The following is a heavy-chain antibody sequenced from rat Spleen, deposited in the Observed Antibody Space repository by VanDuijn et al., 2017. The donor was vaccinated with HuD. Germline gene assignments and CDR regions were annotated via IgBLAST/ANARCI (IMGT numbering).Heavy chain of an antibody. CDR3: TTNIGDY. D-gene: IGHD1-5*01. Sequence: EVQLVESGGGLVQPGRSLKLSCAASGFSFTNYGMAWVRQAPKKGLEWVATILYDDSKTYYRDSVKGRFTISRDNAKSILYLQMDSLRSEDTATYYCTTNIGDYWGQGVMVTVSS. J-gene: IGHJ2*01. CDR1: GFSFTNYG. CDR2: ILYDDSKT. V-gene: IGHV5S10*01.